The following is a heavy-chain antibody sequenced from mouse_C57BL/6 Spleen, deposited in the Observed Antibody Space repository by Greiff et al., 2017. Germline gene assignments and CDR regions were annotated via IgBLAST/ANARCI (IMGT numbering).Heavy chain of an antibody. CDR3: ARRGYGSSYYFDY. D-gene: IGHD1-1*01. J-gene: IGHJ2*01. Sequence: QVQLKESGAELVKPGASVKISCKASGYAFSSYWMNWVKQRPGKGLEWIGQIYPGDGDTNYNGKFKGKATLTADKSSSTAYMQLSSLTSEDSAVYFCARRGYGSSYYFDYWGQGTTRTVSS. CDR2: IYPGDGDT. V-gene: IGHV1-80*01. CDR1: GYAFSSYW.